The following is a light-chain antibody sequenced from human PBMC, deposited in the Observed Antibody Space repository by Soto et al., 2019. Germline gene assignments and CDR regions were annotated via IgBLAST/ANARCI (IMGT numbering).Light chain of an antibody. V-gene: IGKV1-5*03. CDR2: KAS. J-gene: IGKJ1*01. Sequence: DIQVNQSPSTLSASVGDGVTITCRASQSISSWLAWYQQKPGKAPKLLIYKASSLESGVPSRFSGSGSGTEFTLTISSLQPDDLASYYCQHYKTYPWTFGQGTKVDIK. CDR3: QHYKTYPWT. CDR1: QSISSW.